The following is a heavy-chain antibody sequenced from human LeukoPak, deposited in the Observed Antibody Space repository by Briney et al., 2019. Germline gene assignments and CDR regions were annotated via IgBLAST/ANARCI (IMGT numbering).Heavy chain of an antibody. CDR2: INHSGST. CDR3: AHTYYDFWSGYLSVDV. Sequence: SETLSLTCAVYGGSFSGYYWSWIRQPPGKGLEWIGEINHSGSTNYNPSLKGRVTISVDTSKNQFSLKLSSVTAADTAVYYCAHTYYDFWSGYLSVDVWGKGTTVTVSS. V-gene: IGHV4-34*01. CDR1: GGSFSGYY. D-gene: IGHD3-3*01. J-gene: IGHJ6*04.